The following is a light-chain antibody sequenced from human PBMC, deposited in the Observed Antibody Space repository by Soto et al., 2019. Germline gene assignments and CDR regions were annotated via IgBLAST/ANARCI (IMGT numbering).Light chain of an antibody. V-gene: IGLV2-23*02. CDR2: EVN. J-gene: IGLJ1*01. Sequence: AALPQPASVSGSPGQSITISCTGTSSNVGSYKLVSWYQQHPGKAPKLMIFEVNKRPSGVSNRFSGSKSGNTASLTISGLKVEDEAHYYCCSSGGSPTEVFRPATTVTV. CDR3: CSSGGSPTEV. CDR1: SSNVGSYKL.